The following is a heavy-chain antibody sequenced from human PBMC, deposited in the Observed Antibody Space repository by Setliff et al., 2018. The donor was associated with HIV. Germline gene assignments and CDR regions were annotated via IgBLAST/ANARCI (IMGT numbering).Heavy chain of an antibody. CDR2: IYSDGST. J-gene: IGHJ4*02. CDR3: ARSRPYNSALDY. CDR1: GFTVSRSY. D-gene: IGHD6-25*01. Sequence: GGSLRLSCEASGFTVSRSYMAWVRQAPGKGLEWVSTIYSDGSTYHRDSVKGRFTLSRDNSKNTVYLQVGSLRPDDTAMYYCARSRPYNSALDYWGQGTLVTVSS. V-gene: IGHV3-66*02.